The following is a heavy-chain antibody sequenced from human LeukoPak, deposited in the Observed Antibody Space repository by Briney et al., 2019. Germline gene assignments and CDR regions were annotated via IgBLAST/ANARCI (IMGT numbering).Heavy chain of an antibody. CDR2: ISASGSNI. CDR1: GFTFRTYN. J-gene: IGHJ4*02. V-gene: IGHV3-21*01. Sequence: GESLRLSCAASGFTFRTYNMNWVRQAPGRGLECVSSISASGSNIYYADSVEGRFTSSRDNAKNSLFLQMNSLRADDTAVYYCARERKQQLVPGSCWGQGTLVTVSS. D-gene: IGHD6-13*01. CDR3: ARERKQQLVPGSC.